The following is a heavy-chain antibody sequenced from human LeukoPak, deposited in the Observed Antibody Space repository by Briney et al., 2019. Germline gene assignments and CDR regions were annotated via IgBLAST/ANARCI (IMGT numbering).Heavy chain of an antibody. CDR3: ARVYSGYDLPGSLANYYFDY. D-gene: IGHD5-12*01. Sequence: SETLSLTCTVSGGSISSYYWSWIRQPAGKGLEWIGRFYSGGSADYNPSLKRRVTMSVDTSKNQFSLKLSSVTAADTAVYYCARVYSGYDLPGSLANYYFDYWGQGTLVTVSS. J-gene: IGHJ4*02. CDR2: FYSGGSA. CDR1: GGSISSYY. V-gene: IGHV4-4*07.